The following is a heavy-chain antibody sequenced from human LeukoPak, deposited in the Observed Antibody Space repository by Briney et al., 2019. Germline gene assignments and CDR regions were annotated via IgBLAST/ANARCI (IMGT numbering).Heavy chain of an antibody. Sequence: GVLRLSCAGSGFIFSGYWMHWVRQAPGKGLVWVSRIKTDGSTTYYADSVKGRFTVSRDNAKNSVYLQMNSPRAEDTAVYYCAREPDNSNWSGGYFQHWGQGTLVTVSS. V-gene: IGHV3-74*01. J-gene: IGHJ1*01. CDR1: GFIFSGYW. CDR3: AREPDNSNWSGGYFQH. D-gene: IGHD6-13*01. CDR2: IKTDGSTT.